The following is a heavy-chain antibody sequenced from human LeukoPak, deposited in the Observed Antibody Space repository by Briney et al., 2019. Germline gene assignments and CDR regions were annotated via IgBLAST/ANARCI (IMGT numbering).Heavy chain of an antibody. Sequence: ASVTLTCKASGYTFTGDYMHWVRQAPGQGLEWMGWINPNSGGTNYAQKFQGRVTTTRDTSISTAYMELSRLRSDDTAVYYCERDPYCSGGSCYSPPEYWVPRKLLTVSS. D-gene: IGHD2-15*01. CDR2: INPNSGGT. V-gene: IGHV1-2*02. CDR1: GYTFTGDY. CDR3: ERDPYCSGGSCYSPPEY. J-gene: IGHJ4*02.